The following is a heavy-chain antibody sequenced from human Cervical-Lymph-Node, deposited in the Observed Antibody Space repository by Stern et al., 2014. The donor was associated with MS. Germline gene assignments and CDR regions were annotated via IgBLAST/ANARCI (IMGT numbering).Heavy chain of an antibody. CDR2: IYWDDDK. D-gene: IGHD3-10*01. J-gene: IGHJ4*02. Sequence: QVTLRESGPTLVKPTQTLTLTCTFSGFSLNSRGVGVGWIRQPPGKALEWLGLIYWDDDKRYSPSLTSSLIIINEYSPHHTVLTQTNMDPVDTTTYYCAHTLITLDRGVPFDYWGQGTLVIVSS. CDR1: GFSLNSRGVG. V-gene: IGHV2-5*02. CDR3: AHTLITLDRGVPFDY.